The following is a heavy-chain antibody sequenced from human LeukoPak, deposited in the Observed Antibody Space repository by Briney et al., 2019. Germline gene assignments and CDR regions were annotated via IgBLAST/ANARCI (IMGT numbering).Heavy chain of an antibody. Sequence: GGSLRLSCAASGFTFSSYSMNWVRQAPGKGLEWVSAISGSGGSTYYADSVKGRFTISRDNSKNTLYLQMNSLRAEDTAVYYCAKSISQGVAFDLWGQGTMVTVSS. CDR2: ISGSGGST. J-gene: IGHJ3*01. CDR3: AKSISQGVAFDL. V-gene: IGHV3-23*01. CDR1: GFTFSSYS. D-gene: IGHD6-6*01.